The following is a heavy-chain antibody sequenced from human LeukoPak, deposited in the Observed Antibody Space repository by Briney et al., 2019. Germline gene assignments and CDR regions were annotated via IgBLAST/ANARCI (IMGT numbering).Heavy chain of an antibody. Sequence: PGGSLRLSCAGSGFTFDNYAMHWVRQAPGKGLEWVAVIWHDATKTYYVDSVKGRFTISRDNSKNTLYLQMTRLRAEDTAVYCCARTMFDFWSARYPLAFNYWGQGTPVTVSS. CDR1: GFTFDNYA. V-gene: IGHV3-30*04. D-gene: IGHD3-3*01. CDR3: ARTMFDFWSARYPLAFNY. CDR2: IWHDATKT. J-gene: IGHJ4*02.